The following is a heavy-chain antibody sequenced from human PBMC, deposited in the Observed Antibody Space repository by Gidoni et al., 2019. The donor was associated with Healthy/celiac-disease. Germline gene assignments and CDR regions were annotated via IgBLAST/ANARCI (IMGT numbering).Heavy chain of an antibody. Sequence: EEQLLESGGGLVQPGGSVRLSCAASGVTGRSYAMRGVRQAPGKGLEWVSAIIGSGGSTYYAVSVKGRFTISSVYSTHTLYLQLIILIAVDTAVYYCAKDYCLDKSISVVPRGRFAFDLWGQGTMVTVSS. J-gene: IGHJ3*01. V-gene: IGHV3-23*01. CDR2: IIGSGGST. CDR1: GVTGRSYA. CDR3: AKDYCLDKSISVVPRGRFAFDL. D-gene: IGHD2-2*01.